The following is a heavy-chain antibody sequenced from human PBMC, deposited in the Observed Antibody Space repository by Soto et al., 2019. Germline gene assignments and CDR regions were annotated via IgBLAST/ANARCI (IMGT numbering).Heavy chain of an antibody. CDR1: GFTFSSYG. V-gene: IGHV3-33*01. CDR2: IWYDGSNK. Sequence: QVQLVESGGGVVQPGRSLRLSCAASGFTFSSYGMHWVRQAPGKGLEWVAVIWYDGSNKYYADSVKGRFTISRDNSKNTLDLQMNSLGAEDTAVDYWARDSGSSSDYWGQGTLVHGSS. CDR3: ARDSGSSSDY. D-gene: IGHD6-6*01. J-gene: IGHJ4*02.